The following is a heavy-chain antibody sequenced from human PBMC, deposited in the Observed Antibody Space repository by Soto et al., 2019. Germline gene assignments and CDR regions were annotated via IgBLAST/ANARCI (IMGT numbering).Heavy chain of an antibody. J-gene: IGHJ3*02. V-gene: IGHV1-69*12. CDR2: IIPIFGTA. D-gene: IGHD2-2*01. CDR1: GGTFSSYA. CDR3: ARDNWISSSWYRDAFDI. Sequence: QVQLVQSGAEVKKPGSSVKVSCKASGGTFSSYAIIWVRQAPGQGLEWMGGIIPIFGTANYAQKFKDRVTITADESTSKADMEMSSLRAEDTAVYYCARDNWISSSWYRDAFDIWGQGTMVTVSS.